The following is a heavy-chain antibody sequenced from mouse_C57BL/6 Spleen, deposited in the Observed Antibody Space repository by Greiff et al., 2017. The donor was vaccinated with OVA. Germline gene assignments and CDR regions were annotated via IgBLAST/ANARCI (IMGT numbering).Heavy chain of an antibody. CDR3: ARENDYDPYYAMDY. Sequence: EVQLVESGGGLVKPGGSLKLSCAASGFTFSSYAMSWVRQTPEKRLEWVATISDGGSYTYYPDNVKGRFTISRDNAKNNLYLQMSHLKSEDTAMYYCARENDYDPYYAMDYWGQGTSVTVSS. V-gene: IGHV5-4*01. J-gene: IGHJ4*01. D-gene: IGHD2-4*01. CDR1: GFTFSSYA. CDR2: ISDGGSYT.